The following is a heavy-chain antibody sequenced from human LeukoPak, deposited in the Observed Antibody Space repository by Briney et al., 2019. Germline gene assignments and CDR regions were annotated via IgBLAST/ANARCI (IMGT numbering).Heavy chain of an antibody. CDR3: ARGRIAARPNWFDP. Sequence: SETLSLTCAVYGGSFSGYYWSWIRQPPGKGLEWIGEINHSGSTNYNPSLKSRVTISLDTSKNQFSLKLSSVTAADTAVYYCARGRIAARPNWFDPWGQGTLVTVSS. CDR2: INHSGST. J-gene: IGHJ5*02. D-gene: IGHD6-6*01. CDR1: GGSFSGYY. V-gene: IGHV4-34*01.